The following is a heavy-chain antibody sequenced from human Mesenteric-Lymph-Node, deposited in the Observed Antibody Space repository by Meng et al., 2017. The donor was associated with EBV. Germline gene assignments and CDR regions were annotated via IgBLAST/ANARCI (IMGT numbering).Heavy chain of an antibody. CDR3: ATEARSGTFNWFDS. J-gene: IGHJ5*01. Sequence: QILLVQSGAEVKKPGASVKVSCKASGYIFTNYGINWVRQAPGQGLEWMGWISTYSGNTDYAQKFQGRVTMTTDTSTSTAYMELRSLRSDDTAVFYCATEARSGTFNWFDSWGQGTLVTVSS. V-gene: IGHV1-18*01. D-gene: IGHD1-1*01. CDR2: ISTYSGNT. CDR1: GYIFTNYG.